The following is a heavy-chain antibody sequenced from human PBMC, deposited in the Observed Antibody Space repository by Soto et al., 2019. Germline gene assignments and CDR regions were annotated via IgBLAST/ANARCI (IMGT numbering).Heavy chain of an antibody. Sequence: GGALRLSCAASGFTFSDYYMSWIRQAPGKGLEWVSYISSSSSYTNYADSVKGRFTISRDNAKNSLYLQMNSLRAEDTAVYYCACQGAHGDHSDRDAVWSQRTTVIGSS. J-gene: IGHJ6*02. V-gene: IGHV3-11*06. CDR1: GFTFSDYY. D-gene: IGHD3-16*02. CDR3: ACQGAHGDHSDRDAV. CDR2: ISSSSSYT.